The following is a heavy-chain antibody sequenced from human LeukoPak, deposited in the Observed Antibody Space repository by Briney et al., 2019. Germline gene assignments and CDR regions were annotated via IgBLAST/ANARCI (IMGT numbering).Heavy chain of an antibody. Sequence: ASVKVSYKASGYTFTGYYMHWVRQAPGQGLEWMGWMNPNRGNTGYAQKFQGRVTITRNTSISTDYMELSSLRSEDTAVYYCARGYSSGWYSVSVIWDYYYYMDVWGKGTTVTVSS. V-gene: IGHV1-8*03. D-gene: IGHD6-19*01. J-gene: IGHJ6*03. CDR1: GYTFTGYY. CDR2: MNPNRGNT. CDR3: ARGYSSGWYSVSVIWDYYYYMDV.